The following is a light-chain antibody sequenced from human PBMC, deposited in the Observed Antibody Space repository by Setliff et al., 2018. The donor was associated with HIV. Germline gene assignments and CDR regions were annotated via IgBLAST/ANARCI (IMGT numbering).Light chain of an antibody. V-gene: IGLV3-21*03. CDR3: CSYAGSYTDV. CDR1: NIGSKS. Sequence: SYELTQPPSVSVAPGKTARITCGGNNIGSKSVHWYQQKPGQAPVLVVYDDSDRPSGIPERFSGSKSGNTASLIISGLQAEDEALYYCCSYAGSYTDVFGTGTKVTVL. J-gene: IGLJ1*01. CDR2: DDS.